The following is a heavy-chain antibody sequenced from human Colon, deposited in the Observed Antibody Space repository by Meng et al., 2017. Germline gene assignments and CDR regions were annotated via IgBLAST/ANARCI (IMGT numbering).Heavy chain of an antibody. CDR2: SFHSWTT. CDR3: ARVIKDLSSDWVDT. CDR1: GYSLARRSKW. V-gene: IGHV4-4*02. J-gene: IGHJ5*02. D-gene: IGHD3-10*01. Sequence: PSWALSPTSTVSGYSLARRSKWWSWGLQAPVKGVEWIVESFHSWTTNYNPYLMSRVTISADKSNNHVSLTLTSVTAADTAVYFCARVIKDLSSDWVDTWGQGTLVTVSS.